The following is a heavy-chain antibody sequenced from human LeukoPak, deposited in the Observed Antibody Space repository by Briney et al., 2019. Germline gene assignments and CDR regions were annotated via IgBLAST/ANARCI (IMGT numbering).Heavy chain of an antibody. CDR3: AKEPYSGSQLLDY. Sequence: PGGSLRLSCAASGFTFSSHAMSWVRQAPGKGLEWVSHISSSGDSTYYADSVKGRYPISRDNSKNTLYLQMNSLRAEDTAVYYCAKEPYSGSQLLDYWGQGTLVTVSS. CDR1: GFTFSSHA. CDR2: ISSSGDST. D-gene: IGHD1-26*01. V-gene: IGHV3-23*01. J-gene: IGHJ4*02.